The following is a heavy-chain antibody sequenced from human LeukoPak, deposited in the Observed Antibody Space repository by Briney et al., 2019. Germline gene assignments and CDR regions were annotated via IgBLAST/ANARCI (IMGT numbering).Heavy chain of an antibody. D-gene: IGHD5-18*01. Sequence: MSSETLSLTCTVSGGSISSYYWSWIRQPPGKGLEWIGYIYYSGSTNYNPSLKSRVTISVDTSKNQFSLKLSSVTAADTAVYYCARGGACYGFDYYYGMDVWGKGTTVTVSS. V-gene: IGHV4-59*01. CDR2: IYYSGST. CDR1: GGSISSYY. J-gene: IGHJ6*04. CDR3: ARGGACYGFDYYYGMDV.